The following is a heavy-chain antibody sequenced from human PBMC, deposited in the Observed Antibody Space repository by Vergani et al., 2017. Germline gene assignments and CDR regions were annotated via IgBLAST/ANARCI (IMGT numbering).Heavy chain of an antibody. CDR3: AGDIGVGPAASWFDP. CDR2: IYTSGST. V-gene: IGHV4-61*02. D-gene: IGHD2-2*01. Sequence: QVQLQESGPGLVKPSQTLSLTCTVSGGSISSGSYYWSWIRRPAGKGLEWIGRIYTSGSTNYNPSLKSRGTISVDTSKNQFCLKLSYVTAADTAGDYCAGDIGVGPAASWFDPWGQGTLVTVSS. J-gene: IGHJ5*02. CDR1: GGSISSGSYY.